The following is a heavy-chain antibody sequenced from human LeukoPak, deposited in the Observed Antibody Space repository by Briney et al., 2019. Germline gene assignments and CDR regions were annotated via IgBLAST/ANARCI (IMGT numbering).Heavy chain of an antibody. Sequence: GESLRLSCAASGFTFSNHAMSWVRQTPGKGLQWVSVISGSGRTTEYADSVKGRFTISRDNSKNTLSLQMNSLRVEDTAIYYCAKNVVVKRYIDYWGQGTLVTASS. CDR1: GFTFSNHA. D-gene: IGHD2-15*01. CDR2: ISGSGRTT. CDR3: AKNVVVKRYIDY. V-gene: IGHV3-23*01. J-gene: IGHJ4*02.